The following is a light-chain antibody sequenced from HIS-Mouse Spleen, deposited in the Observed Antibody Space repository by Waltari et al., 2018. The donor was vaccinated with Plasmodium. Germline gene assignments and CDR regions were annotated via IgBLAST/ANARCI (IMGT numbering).Light chain of an antibody. CDR3: QQYYSYPLT. CDR2: AAS. V-gene: IGKV1-8*01. J-gene: IGKJ4*01. CDR1: QGISSY. Sequence: AIRMTQSPSSFYASNVERVTITCRASQGISSYLAWYQQKPGKAPKLLIYAASTLQSGVPSRFSGSGSGTDFTLTISCLQSEDFATYYCQQYYSYPLTFGGGTKVEIK.